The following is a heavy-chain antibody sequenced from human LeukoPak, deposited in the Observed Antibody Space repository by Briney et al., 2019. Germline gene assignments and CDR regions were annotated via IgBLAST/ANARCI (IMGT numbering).Heavy chain of an antibody. CDR2: IITYNGNT. D-gene: IGHD1-26*01. J-gene: IGHJ5*02. CDR3: ARDTKRSRARWENLGFDP. V-gene: IGHV1-18*01. CDR1: GYTFTSYG. Sequence: GASVKVSCKASGYTFTSYGISWVRQAPGQGLEWMGYIITYNGNTNYVQKLQGRVTMTTDTSTSTAYMELRSLRSDDTAVYYCARDTKRSRARWENLGFDPWGQGNLVTVSP.